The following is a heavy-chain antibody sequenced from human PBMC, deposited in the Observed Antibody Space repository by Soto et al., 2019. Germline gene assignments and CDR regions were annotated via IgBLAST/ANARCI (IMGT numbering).Heavy chain of an antibody. J-gene: IGHJ4*02. V-gene: IGHV5-10-1*01. Sequence: GESLKISCKGSGYSFAGYWITWVRQKPGKGLEWMGRIDPSDSQTYYSPSFRGHVTISVTKSITTVYLQWSSLRASDTAMYYCARQIYDSDTGPNFQYYFDSWGQGTPVTVSS. CDR1: GYSFAGYW. CDR3: ARQIYDSDTGPNFQYYFDS. CDR2: IDPSDSQT. D-gene: IGHD3-22*01.